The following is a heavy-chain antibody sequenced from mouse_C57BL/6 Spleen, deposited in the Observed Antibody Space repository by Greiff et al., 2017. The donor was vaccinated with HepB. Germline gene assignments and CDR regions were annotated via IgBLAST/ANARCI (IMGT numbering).Heavy chain of an antibody. CDR2: IYPGDGDT. CDR1: GYAFSSSW. J-gene: IGHJ4*01. D-gene: IGHD1-1*01. V-gene: IGHV1-82*01. CDR3: ARDHLLLREGAMDY. Sequence: QVQLQQSGPELVKPGASVKISCKASGYAFSSSWMNWVKQRPGKGLEWIGRIYPGDGDTNYNGKFKGKATLTADKSSSTAYMQLSSLTSEDSAVYFCARDHLLLREGAMDYWGQGTSVTVSS.